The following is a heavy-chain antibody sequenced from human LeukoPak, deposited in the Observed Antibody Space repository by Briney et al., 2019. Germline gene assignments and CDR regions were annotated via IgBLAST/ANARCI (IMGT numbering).Heavy chain of an antibody. J-gene: IGHJ6*03. V-gene: IGHV4-61*02. CDR2: IYSTGST. CDR1: GGSISGGNYY. CDR3: ARGPLGGYYPHYYYFYMDV. Sequence: PSQTLSLTCTVSGGSISGGNYYWSWIRQPAGKGLEWLGRIYSTGSTNYNPSLKSRVTISVDTSKNQFSLNVMSVTAADTAVYYCARGPLGGYYPHYYYFYMDVWGKGTTVTVSS. D-gene: IGHD3-22*01.